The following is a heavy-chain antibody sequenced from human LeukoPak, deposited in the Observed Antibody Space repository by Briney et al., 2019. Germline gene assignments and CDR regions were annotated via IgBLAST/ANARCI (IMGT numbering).Heavy chain of an antibody. D-gene: IGHD1-26*01. CDR1: GFTFSGSA. Sequence: GGSLRLSCAASGFTFSGSAIHWVRQSSGKGLEWVGQIDKKDKGYATATAYAASVKGRFTISRDDSINTAYLQMKSLKTEDTALYYCTRDSGTYNWFDPWGQGTLVTVSA. V-gene: IGHV3-73*01. CDR2: IDKKDKGYATAT. CDR3: TRDSGTYNWFDP. J-gene: IGHJ5*02.